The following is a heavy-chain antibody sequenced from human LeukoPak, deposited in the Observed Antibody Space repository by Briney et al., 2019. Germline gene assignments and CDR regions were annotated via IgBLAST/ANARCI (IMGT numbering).Heavy chain of an antibody. J-gene: IGHJ4*02. V-gene: IGHV4-30-4*08. Sequence: SETPSLTCTVSGGSISSGDYYWSWIRQPPGKGLEWIGYIYYSGSTYYNPSLKSRVTISVDTSKNQFSLKLSSVTATDTAVYYCARDGGWNGFDYWGQGTLVTVSS. D-gene: IGHD1-1*01. CDR3: ARDGGWNGFDY. CDR2: IYYSGST. CDR1: GGSISSGDYY.